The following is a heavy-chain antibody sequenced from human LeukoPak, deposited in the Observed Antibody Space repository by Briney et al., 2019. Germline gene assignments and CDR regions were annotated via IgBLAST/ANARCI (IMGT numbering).Heavy chain of an antibody. D-gene: IGHD3-22*01. CDR2: IYSGGST. CDR1: GFTVSSNY. J-gene: IGHJ4*02. Sequence: GGSLRLSCAASGFTVSSNYMSWVRQAPGKGLEWVSVIYSGGSTYYADSVKGRFTISRDNSKNTLYLQMNTLRAEDTAVYYCARAKYYYASSGYYSNYWGQGTLVT. CDR3: ARAKYYYASSGYYSNY. V-gene: IGHV3-53*01.